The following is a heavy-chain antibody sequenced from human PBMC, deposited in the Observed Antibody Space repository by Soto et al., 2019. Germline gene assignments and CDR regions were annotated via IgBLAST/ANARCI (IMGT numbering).Heavy chain of an antibody. Sequence: GGSLRLSCTASGFTFSSYGMHWVRQAPGKGLEWVAVIWYDGSNKYYADSVKGRFTISRDNSKNTLYLQMNSLRAEDTAVYYCARGSDILTGYYQSFDYWGQGTMVTVS. CDR3: ARGSDILTGYYQSFDY. D-gene: IGHD3-9*01. CDR1: GFTFSSYG. J-gene: IGHJ4*02. CDR2: IWYDGSNK. V-gene: IGHV3-33*01.